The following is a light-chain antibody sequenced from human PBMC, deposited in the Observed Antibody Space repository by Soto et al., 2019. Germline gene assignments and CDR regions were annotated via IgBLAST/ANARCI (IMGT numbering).Light chain of an antibody. CDR1: QNIGVY. CDR2: AAS. V-gene: IGKV1-39*01. Sequence: DIQMTQSPSSLSASVGERVTITCRASQNIGVYLNWYQQKPGKAPKLLIYAASSLQSGVSSRLSGSGSATDFTLTISSLLPEDFATYYCHQSHSVPGTFGQGTKVEIK. J-gene: IGKJ1*01. CDR3: HQSHSVPGT.